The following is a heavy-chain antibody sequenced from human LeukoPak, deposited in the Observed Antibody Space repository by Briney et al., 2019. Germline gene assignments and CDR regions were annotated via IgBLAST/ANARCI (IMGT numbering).Heavy chain of an antibody. V-gene: IGHV1-69*13. D-gene: IGHD2-2*02. J-gene: IGHJ4*02. CDR1: GGTFSSYA. CDR3: ATSWGGYQLLYIFDY. CDR2: IIPIFGTA. Sequence: ASVKVSCKASGGTFSSYAISWVRQAPGQGLEWMGGIIPIFGTANYAQKFQGRVTITADESTSTAYMELSSLRSEDTAVYYCATSWGGYQLLYIFDYWGQGTPVTVSS.